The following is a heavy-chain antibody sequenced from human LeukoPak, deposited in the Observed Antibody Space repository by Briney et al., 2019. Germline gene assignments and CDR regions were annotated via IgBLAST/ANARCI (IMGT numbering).Heavy chain of an antibody. V-gene: IGHV3-15*01. CDR1: GFTFSNAW. CDR3: TTDVVVVITDY. J-gene: IGHJ4*02. D-gene: IGHD3-22*01. Sequence: GGSLRLSCAASGFTFSNAWMSWVRQAPGKGLEWVGRIKSKTDGGTTDYAAPVKGRFTISRDDSKNTLYLQMNSLKTEDTAVYYRTTDVVVVITDYWGQGTLVTVSS. CDR2: IKSKTDGGTT.